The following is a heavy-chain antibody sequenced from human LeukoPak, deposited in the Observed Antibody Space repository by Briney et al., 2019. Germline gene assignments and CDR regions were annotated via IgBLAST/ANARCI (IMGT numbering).Heavy chain of an antibody. CDR1: GFTFSDYY. CDR3: TTLYDYVWGSYRSLKYYFDY. D-gene: IGHD3-16*02. J-gene: IGHJ4*02. V-gene: IGHV3-15*01. CDR2: IKSKTDGETT. Sequence: GGSLRLSCAASGFTFSDYYMSWIRQAPGKGLEWVGRIKSKTDGETTDYAAPVKGRFTISRDDSKNTLYLQMNSLKTEDTAVYYCTTLYDYVWGSYRSLKYYFDYWGQGTLVTVSS.